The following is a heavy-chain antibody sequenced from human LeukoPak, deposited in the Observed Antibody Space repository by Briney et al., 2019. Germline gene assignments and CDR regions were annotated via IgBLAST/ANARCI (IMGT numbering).Heavy chain of an antibody. CDR3: ARDPLDYLNSNWFDP. CDR2: ISSSSSYI. V-gene: IGHV3-21*01. Sequence: PGGSLRLSCAASGFTFSSYSMNWVRQAPGKGLEWVSSISSSSSYIYYADSVKGRFTISRDNAKNSLYLQMNSLRAEDTAVYYCARDPLDYLNSNWFDPWGQGTLVTVSS. J-gene: IGHJ5*02. D-gene: IGHD4-11*01. CDR1: GFTFSSYS.